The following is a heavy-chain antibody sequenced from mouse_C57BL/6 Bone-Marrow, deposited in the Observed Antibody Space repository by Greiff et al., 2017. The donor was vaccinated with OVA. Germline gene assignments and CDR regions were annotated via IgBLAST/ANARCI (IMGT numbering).Heavy chain of an antibody. Sequence: VHLVESGAELARPGASVKLSCKASGYTFTSYGISWVKQRTGQGLEWIGEIYPRSGNTYYNEKFKGKATLTADKSSSTAYMELRSLTSEDSAVYFCAKYGSSPYWYFDVWGTGTTVTVSS. V-gene: IGHV1-81*01. CDR3: AKYGSSPYWYFDV. CDR1: GYTFTSYG. J-gene: IGHJ1*03. CDR2: IYPRSGNT. D-gene: IGHD1-1*01.